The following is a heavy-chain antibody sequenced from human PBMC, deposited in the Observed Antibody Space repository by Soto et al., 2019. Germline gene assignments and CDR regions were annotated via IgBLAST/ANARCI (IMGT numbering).Heavy chain of an antibody. V-gene: IGHV4-4*02. D-gene: IGHD6-19*01. J-gene: IGHJ4*02. CDR3: ARRIALSGTAGAPGD. Sequence: QVQLQESGPGLVKPSGTLSLTCGVSRGSVSSNNWWTWVRQPPGKGLEWIGESYQTGTTNYNPSLQSRVTISLDKSNNHFSLKLNSVTAADTAVYYCARRIALSGTAGAPGDWGQGTLVIVSS. CDR2: SYQTGTT. CDR1: RGSVSSNNW.